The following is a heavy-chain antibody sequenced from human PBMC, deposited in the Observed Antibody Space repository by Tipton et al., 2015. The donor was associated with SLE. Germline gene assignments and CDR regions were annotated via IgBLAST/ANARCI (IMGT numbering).Heavy chain of an antibody. CDR1: GGSISSILYS. J-gene: IGHJ4*02. V-gene: IGHV4-30-2*01. D-gene: IGHD3-3*01. CDR3: ARLTTTFGVTY. CDR2: IYHSENT. Sequence: TLSLTCAVSGGSISSILYSWSWIRQPSGKGLEWIGNIYHSENTYYNPSLKSRVTISVDTSKNQFSLNLNSVTVADTAVYYCARLTTTFGVTYWGQGTLVTVSS.